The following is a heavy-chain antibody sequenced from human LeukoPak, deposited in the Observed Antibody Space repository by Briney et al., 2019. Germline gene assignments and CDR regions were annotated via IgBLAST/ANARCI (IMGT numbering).Heavy chain of an antibody. J-gene: IGHJ4*02. CDR2: IYPGDSDT. Sequence: GESLKISCKGSGYSFTSNWIGWVRQMPGKGLEWMGIIYPGDSDTRYSPSFQGQVTISADKSTSTAYVQWSSLKASDTAMYYCARDPGGCSSSTCALFDYWGQGTLVTVSS. V-gene: IGHV5-51*01. CDR1: GYSFTSNW. CDR3: ARDPGGCSSSTCALFDY. D-gene: IGHD2-2*01.